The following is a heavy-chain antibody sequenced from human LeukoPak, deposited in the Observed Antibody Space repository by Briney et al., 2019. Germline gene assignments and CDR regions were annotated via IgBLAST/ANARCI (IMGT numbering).Heavy chain of an antibody. V-gene: IGHV4-59*01. D-gene: IGHD3-16*01. CDR3: ARDPYYVPPPQYFDY. Sequence: PSETLSLTCTVSGGSISSYYWSWIRQPPGKGLEWIGYIYYSGSTNYNPSLKSRVTISVDTSKNQFSLKLSSVTAADTAVYYCARDPYYVPPPQYFDYWGQGTLVTVSS. J-gene: IGHJ4*02. CDR2: IYYSGST. CDR1: GGSISSYY.